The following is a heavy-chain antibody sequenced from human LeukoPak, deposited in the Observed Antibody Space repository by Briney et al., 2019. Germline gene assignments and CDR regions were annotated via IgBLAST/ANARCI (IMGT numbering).Heavy chain of an antibody. D-gene: IGHD3-16*01. J-gene: IGHJ4*02. Sequence: SQTLSLTCAVSGCTISSGGYSWSWIRQPPGKGLEWSGYIYHSGSTYYNPSLNSRVTISVDRSKNQFSLKLSSVTAADTAVYYCARGYVSFDYWGQGTLVTVSS. CDR2: IYHSGST. V-gene: IGHV4-30-2*01. CDR1: GCTISSGGYS. CDR3: ARGYVSFDY.